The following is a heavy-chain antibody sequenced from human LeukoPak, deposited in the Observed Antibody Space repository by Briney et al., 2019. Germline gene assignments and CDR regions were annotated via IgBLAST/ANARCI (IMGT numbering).Heavy chain of an antibody. CDR2: ISAYNGNT. CDR1: GYTFTSYG. CDR3: ARVDGDYFYYYYMDV. J-gene: IGHJ6*03. D-gene: IGHD4-17*01. V-gene: IGHV1-18*01. Sequence: GASVKVSCKASGYTFTSYGISWVRQAPGQGLEWMGWISAYNGNTNCAQKLQGRVTMTTDTSTSTAYMELRSLRSDDTAVYYCARVDGDYFYYYYMDVWGKGTTVTVSS.